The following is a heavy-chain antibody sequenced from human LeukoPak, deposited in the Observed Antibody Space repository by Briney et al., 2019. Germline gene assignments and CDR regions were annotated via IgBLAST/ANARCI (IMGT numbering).Heavy chain of an antibody. CDR1: GFTFSDYW. Sequence: PGGSLRLSCAASGFTFSDYWMHWVRQAPGKGLEWVSAISGSGGSTYYADSVKGRFTISRDNSKNTLYLQMNSLRAEDTAVYYCAKETSSSSWCYDYWGQGTLVTVSS. V-gene: IGHV3-23*01. D-gene: IGHD6-13*01. CDR3: AKETSSSSWCYDY. CDR2: ISGSGGST. J-gene: IGHJ4*02.